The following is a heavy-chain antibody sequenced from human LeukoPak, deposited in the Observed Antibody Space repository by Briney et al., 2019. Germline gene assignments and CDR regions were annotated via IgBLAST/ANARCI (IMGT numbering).Heavy chain of an antibody. Sequence: SETLSLTCTVSGGSISSSSYYWGWIRQPPGKGLEWIGNTYYSGSTYYNPSLKSRVTISVDTSKNQFSLKLSSVTAADTAVYYCARSKGGYCSSTSCARFDYWGQGTLVTVSS. CDR2: TYYSGST. CDR3: ARSKGGYCSSTSCARFDY. D-gene: IGHD2-2*01. V-gene: IGHV4-31*03. CDR1: GGSISSSSYY. J-gene: IGHJ4*02.